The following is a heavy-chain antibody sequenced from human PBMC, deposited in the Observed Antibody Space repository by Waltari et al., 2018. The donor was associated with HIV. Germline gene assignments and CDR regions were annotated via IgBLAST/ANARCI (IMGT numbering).Heavy chain of an antibody. V-gene: IGHV1-24*01. Sequence: QVQLVQSGAEVKKPGASVKVSCKVSGYTLTELSMHWVRQAPGKGLEWMGGFDPKDGETIYAQKCQGRVTMTEDTSTDTAYMELSSMRSEDTAVYYCATDLSGDYLFDYWGQGTLVTVSS. CDR1: GYTLTELS. CDR2: FDPKDGET. D-gene: IGHD4-17*01. CDR3: ATDLSGDYLFDY. J-gene: IGHJ4*02.